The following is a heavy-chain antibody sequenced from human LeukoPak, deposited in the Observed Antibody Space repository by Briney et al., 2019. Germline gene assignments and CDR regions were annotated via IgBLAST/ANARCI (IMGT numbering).Heavy chain of an antibody. CDR3: ARGVRAYSSSSIYFDY. CDR1: GGSISSYY. CDR2: IYTSGST. V-gene: IGHV4-4*09. Sequence: SETLSLTCTVSGGSISSYYWSWIRQPPGKGLEWIGYIYTSGSTNYNPSLKSRVTISVDTSKNQFSLKLSSVTAADTAVYYCARGVRAYSSSSIYFDYWGQGTPVTVSS. J-gene: IGHJ4*02. D-gene: IGHD6-6*01.